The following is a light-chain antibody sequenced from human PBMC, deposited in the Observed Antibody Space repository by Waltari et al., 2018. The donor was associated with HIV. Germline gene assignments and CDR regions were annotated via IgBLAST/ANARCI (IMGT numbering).Light chain of an antibody. V-gene: IGLV2-14*01. J-gene: IGLJ3*02. CDR1: SSDIGGHYS. CDR2: AVP. CDR3: LSYTITNTLV. Sequence: QSALTQPASVSGSPGQSITISCTGTSSDIGGHYSVSWYQQLPGKAPKLMIYAVPYRPSVVSTRVSGSKSGNTASLTISGLQGEDEADYYCLSYTITNTLVFGGGTKLTVL.